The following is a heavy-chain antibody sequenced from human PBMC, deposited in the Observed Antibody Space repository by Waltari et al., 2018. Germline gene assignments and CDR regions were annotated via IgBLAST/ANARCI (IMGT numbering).Heavy chain of an antibody. CDR1: GYSFTTYW. CDR2: IYPGDSDA. Sequence: EVQLVQSGAEVKKPGESLKISCQGSGYSFTTYWIGWGRQMPGKGLELIGIIYPGDSDAKYRPSFQGQVTISADKSINTAYRQWSSLKASDTAMYYCARDVARDAFDMWGQGTRVTVSS. J-gene: IGHJ3*02. D-gene: IGHD5-12*01. CDR3: ARDVARDAFDM. V-gene: IGHV5-51*03.